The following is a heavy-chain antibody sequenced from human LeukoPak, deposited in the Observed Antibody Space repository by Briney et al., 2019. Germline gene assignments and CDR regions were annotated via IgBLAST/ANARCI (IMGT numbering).Heavy chain of an antibody. CDR1: GDRVSSNSAA. D-gene: IGHD7-27*01. J-gene: IGHJ4*02. CDR2: TYYRSKWYN. Sequence: SQTLSLTCAISGDRVSSNSAAWNWIRQSPSRGLEWLGRTYYRSKWYNDYAVSVKNRITINPDTSKNQFSLQLNSVTPEDTAVYHCAREGSNWGSPYFDYWGQGTLVTVSS. CDR3: AREGSNWGSPYFDY. V-gene: IGHV6-1*01.